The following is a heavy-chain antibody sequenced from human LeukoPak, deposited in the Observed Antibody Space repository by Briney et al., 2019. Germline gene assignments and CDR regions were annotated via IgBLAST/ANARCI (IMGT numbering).Heavy chain of an antibody. CDR1: GGSFSGYY. CDR3: ARTGYCSGGSCYHYYYYYMDV. V-gene: IGHV4-34*01. J-gene: IGHJ6*03. CDR2: INHSGST. D-gene: IGHD2-15*01. Sequence: ETLSLTCAVYGGSFSGYYWSWIRQPPGKGLEWIGEINHSGSTNYNPSLKSRVTISVDTSKNQFSLQLSSVTAADTAVYYCARTGYCSGGSCYHYYYYYMDVWGKGTTVTISS.